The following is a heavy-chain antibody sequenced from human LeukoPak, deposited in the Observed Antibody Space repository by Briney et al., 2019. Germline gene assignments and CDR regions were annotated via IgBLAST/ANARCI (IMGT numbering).Heavy chain of an antibody. CDR1: GFTFSSYS. D-gene: IGHD2-2*01. J-gene: IGHJ4*02. CDR3: AKVGVPAAMGRWYFDY. Sequence: GGSLRLSCAASGFTFSSYSMNWVRQAPGKGLEWVSTVGSGGGGTFYADSVKGRFTISRDNSKNTVYLQVNSLRAEDTALYYCAKVGVPAAMGRWYFDYWGLGTMVTVSS. V-gene: IGHV3-23*01. CDR2: VGSGGGGT.